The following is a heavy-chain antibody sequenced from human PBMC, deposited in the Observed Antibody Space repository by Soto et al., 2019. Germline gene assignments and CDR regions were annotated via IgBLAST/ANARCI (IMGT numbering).Heavy chain of an antibody. V-gene: IGHV5-51*01. J-gene: IGHJ6*02. D-gene: IGHD5-12*01. CDR3: ARLGGYDSGYYYYGMDV. CDR1: GYSFTSYW. CDR2: IYPGDSDT. Sequence: PGESLKISCKGSGYSFTSYWIGWVRQMPGKGLEGMGIIYPGDSDTRYSPSFQGQVTISADKSISTAYLQWSSLKASDTAMYYCARLGGYDSGYYYYGMDVWGQGTTVTVSS.